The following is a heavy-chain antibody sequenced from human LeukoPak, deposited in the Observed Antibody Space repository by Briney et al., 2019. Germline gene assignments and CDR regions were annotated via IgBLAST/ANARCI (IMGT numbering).Heavy chain of an antibody. J-gene: IGHJ6*03. CDR2: TSTSSSTI. CDR1: GFTFSNYA. Sequence: GGSLRLSCAASGFTFSNYAMSWVRQAPGKGLEWVSYTSTSSSTIYYADSVKGRFTISRDNAKNSLYLQMNSLRAEDTAVYYCARGPAVADYFQYYHMDVWGKGTTVTVSS. CDR3: ARGPAVADYFQYYHMDV. V-gene: IGHV3-48*01. D-gene: IGHD6-19*01.